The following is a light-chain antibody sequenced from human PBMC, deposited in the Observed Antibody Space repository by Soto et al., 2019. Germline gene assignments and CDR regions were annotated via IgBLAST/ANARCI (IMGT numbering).Light chain of an antibody. CDR1: QSVSSTY. CDR2: GAS. J-gene: IGKJ1*01. CDR3: HQCGNSWWT. Sequence: ETVLTQSPGSLSLSPGETATLSCRASQSVSSTYLAWYQQKPGQAPRVLIYGASSRATGIPDRFSGSGSGTDFTLTISRLEPEDFAVYYCHQCGNSWWTFGQGTKVEI. V-gene: IGKV3-20*01.